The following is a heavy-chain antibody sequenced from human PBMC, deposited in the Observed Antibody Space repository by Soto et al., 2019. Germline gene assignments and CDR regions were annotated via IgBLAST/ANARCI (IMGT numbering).Heavy chain of an antibody. CDR1: GGSICSYI. CDR3: TRGLFSGSSYSGSWYYFDS. J-gene: IGHJ4*02. CDR2: INHSGSS. V-gene: IGHV4-34*01. D-gene: IGHD1-26*01. Sequence: SETLSLTCTVSGGSICSYIWTGIRKTPGKGLQWIGQINHSGSSIYNPSLKNRVTISTMSNNKFSLELSSVTAADTAVYYCTRGLFSGSSYSGSWYYFDSWGQGTMVTVSS.